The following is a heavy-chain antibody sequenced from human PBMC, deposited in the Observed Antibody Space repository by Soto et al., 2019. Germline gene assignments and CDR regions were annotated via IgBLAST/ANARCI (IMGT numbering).Heavy chain of an antibody. Sequence: SVTRTVAGGSISSYYWSWIRQPPGKGLEWIGYIYYSGSTNYNPSLKSRVTISVDTSKNQFSLKLSSVTAADTAVYYCARQLVGNFDYWGQGTLVTVSS. V-gene: IGHV4-59*01. CDR2: IYYSGST. CDR1: GGSISSYY. D-gene: IGHD6-6*01. J-gene: IGHJ4*02. CDR3: ARQLVGNFDY.